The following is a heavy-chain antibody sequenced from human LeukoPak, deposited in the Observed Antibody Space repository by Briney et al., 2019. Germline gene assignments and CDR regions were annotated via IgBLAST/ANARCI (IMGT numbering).Heavy chain of an antibody. CDR2: IWYDGSNK. Sequence: GRSLRLSCAASGFTFSSYGMHWVRQAPGKGLEWVAVIWYDGSNKYYADSVKGRFTISRDNSKNTLYLQMNSLRAEDTAVYYRARGPHSSGWDFDYWGQGTLATVSS. CDR1: GFTFSSYG. J-gene: IGHJ4*02. CDR3: ARGPHSSGWDFDY. D-gene: IGHD6-19*01. V-gene: IGHV3-33*01.